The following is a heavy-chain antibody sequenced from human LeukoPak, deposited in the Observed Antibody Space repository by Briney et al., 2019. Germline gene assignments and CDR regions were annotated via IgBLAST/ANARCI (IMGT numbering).Heavy chain of an antibody. CDR2: ISSDGSST. J-gene: IGHJ4*02. V-gene: IGHV3-74*01. CDR1: GFTFKNYW. CDR3: ASYRPDYY. Sequence: GGTLRLSCAASGFTFKNYWMHWVRQAPGAGLVWLSRISSDGSSTAHADFVEGRFTISRDNAKNTLYLQMISLTAEDTSMYSWASYRPDYYWGQGPLVTVSS. D-gene: IGHD1-14*01.